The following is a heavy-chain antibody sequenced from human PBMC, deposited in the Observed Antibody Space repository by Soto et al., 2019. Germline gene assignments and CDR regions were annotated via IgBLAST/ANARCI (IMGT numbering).Heavy chain of an antibody. CDR3: ALEPTGTAGFDY. V-gene: IGHV1-2*02. D-gene: IGHD2-21*02. J-gene: IGHJ4*02. Sequence: QVQMVQSGAEVKKPGASVKVSCKASGHTFTGHHMHWVRQAPGQGLEWMGLIDLDIGDTKYAQKFQGRVTSTSDTSITTAYMELRGLRSDDTXXXXCALEPTGTAGFDYWGQGTLVTVSS. CDR2: IDLDIGDT. CDR1: GHTFTGHH.